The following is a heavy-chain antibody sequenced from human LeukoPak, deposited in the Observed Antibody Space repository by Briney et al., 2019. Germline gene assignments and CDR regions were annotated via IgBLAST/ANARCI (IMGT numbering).Heavy chain of an antibody. CDR2: ISSSGSTI. CDR1: GFTFSSYE. V-gene: IGHV3-48*03. CDR3: ARVPQYYYDSSGYYYPGY. Sequence: GGSLRLSCAASGFTFSSYEMNWVRQAPGKGLEGVSYISSSGSTIYYADSVKGRFTISRDNAKDSLYLQMTSLRAEETAVYYCARVPQYYYDSSGYYYPGYWGQGTLVTVSP. J-gene: IGHJ4*02. D-gene: IGHD3-22*01.